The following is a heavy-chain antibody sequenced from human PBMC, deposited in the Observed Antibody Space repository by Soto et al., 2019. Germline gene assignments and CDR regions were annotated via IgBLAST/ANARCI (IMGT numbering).Heavy chain of an antibody. J-gene: IGHJ4*02. CDR1: GFTFDDYA. D-gene: IGHD2-15*01. CDR3: AKDTCSGGSCYSDY. V-gene: IGHV3-43D*03. Sequence: GGSLRLSCAASGFTFDDYAMHWVRQAPGKGLEWVSLISWDGGSTYYADSVKGRFTISRDNSKNSLYLQMNSLRAEDTALYYGAKDTCSGGSCYSDYWGQGTLVTVSS. CDR2: ISWDGGST.